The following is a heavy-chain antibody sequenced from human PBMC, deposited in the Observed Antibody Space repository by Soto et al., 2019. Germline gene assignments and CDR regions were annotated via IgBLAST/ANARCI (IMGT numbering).Heavy chain of an antibody. V-gene: IGHV4-31*03. CDR3: ARDRLVVVAATHYYYYYGMDV. CDR2: IYYSGST. Sequence: QVQLQESGPGLVKPSQTLSLTCTVSGGSISSGGYYWSWIRQHPGKGLEWIGYIYYSGSTYYNPSLKSRVTISVDTSKNQFSLELSSVTAADTAVYYCARDRLVVVAATHYYYYYGMDVWGQGTTVTVSS. J-gene: IGHJ6*02. CDR1: GGSISSGGYY. D-gene: IGHD2-15*01.